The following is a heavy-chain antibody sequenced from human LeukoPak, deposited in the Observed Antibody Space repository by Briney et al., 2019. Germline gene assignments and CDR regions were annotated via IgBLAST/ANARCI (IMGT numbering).Heavy chain of an antibody. J-gene: IGHJ4*02. D-gene: IGHD3-22*01. Sequence: GGSLRLSCAASGFTFDDYAMHWVRQAPGKGLKWVSGISWNSGSIGYADSVKGRFTISRDNAKNSLYLQMNSLRAEDTALYYCAKGGSYYYDSSGYYQGYFDYWGQGTLVTVSS. CDR2: ISWNSGSI. CDR3: AKGGSYYYDSSGYYQGYFDY. CDR1: GFTFDDYA. V-gene: IGHV3-9*01.